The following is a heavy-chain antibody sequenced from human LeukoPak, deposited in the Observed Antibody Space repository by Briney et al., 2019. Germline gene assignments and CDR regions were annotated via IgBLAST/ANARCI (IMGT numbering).Heavy chain of an antibody. CDR2: VDPEDGET. CDR1: GYTFTDYY. D-gene: IGHD1-26*01. J-gene: IGHJ4*02. Sequence: ASVKISCKASGYTFTDYYMHWVQQAPGKGLEWMGRVDPEDGETIYAEKFQGRVTITADTSTDTAYMELSSLRSEDTAVYYCATWPSGSYSYWGQGTLVTVSS. V-gene: IGHV1-69-2*01. CDR3: ATWPSGSYSY.